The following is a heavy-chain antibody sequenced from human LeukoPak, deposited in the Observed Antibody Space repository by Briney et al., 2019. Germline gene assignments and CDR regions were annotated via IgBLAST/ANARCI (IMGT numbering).Heavy chain of an antibody. D-gene: IGHD6-19*01. V-gene: IGHV3-48*02. Sequence: GGSLRLSCSSSGFTFRSYAMHWVRQAPGKGLDWVSYISSRSFTIYYADSVKGRFTISRDNAKNSLYLEMNSLRDEDTAVYYCARSVIAVAGYDAFDIWGQGTVVTVSS. CDR3: ARSVIAVAGYDAFDI. CDR2: ISSRSFTI. J-gene: IGHJ3*02. CDR1: GFTFRSYA.